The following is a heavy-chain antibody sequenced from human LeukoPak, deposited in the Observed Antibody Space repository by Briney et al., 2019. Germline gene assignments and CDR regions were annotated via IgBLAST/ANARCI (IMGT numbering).Heavy chain of an antibody. J-gene: IGHJ5*02. Sequence: ASVTVSCKASGYTFTGYYMHWVRQAPGQGLEWMGIINPSGGSTSYAQRFQGRVTMTRDMSTSTVYMELSSLRSEDTAVYYCATAFASVAGTGGRFDPWGQGTLVTVSS. CDR1: GYTFTGYY. CDR3: ATAFASVAGTGGRFDP. D-gene: IGHD6-19*01. V-gene: IGHV1-46*01. CDR2: INPSGGST.